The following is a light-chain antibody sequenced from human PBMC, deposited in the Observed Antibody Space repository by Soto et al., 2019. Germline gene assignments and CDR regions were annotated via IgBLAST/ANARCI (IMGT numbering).Light chain of an antibody. CDR2: DVS. CDR3: CLYAGSYTFGVV. V-gene: IGLV2-11*01. Sequence: QSALTQPRSVSGSPGQSVTISCTGTSSDVGGYNYVSWYQQHPGKAPKLMIYDVSKRHSGVHDRFSGSKSGNTSSLTISGLQAEDESDYYSCLYAGSYTFGVVVGGGTKLTVL. J-gene: IGLJ2*01. CDR1: SSDVGGYNY.